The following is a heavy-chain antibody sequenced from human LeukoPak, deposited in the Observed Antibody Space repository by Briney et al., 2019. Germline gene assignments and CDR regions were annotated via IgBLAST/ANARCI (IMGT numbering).Heavy chain of an antibody. CDR2: ISRSGDSL. D-gene: IGHD3-9*01. CDR3: AREVVIFPDYYYYGMDV. CDR1: GFPFRDYY. J-gene: IGHJ6*02. V-gene: IGHV3-11*01. Sequence: GGSLRLSCAASGFPFRDYYMTWIRQAPGKGLERISYISRSGDSLYYADSVEGRFTISRDNAKNSLFLEMNSLRADDTAVYYCAREVVIFPDYYYYGMDVWGQGTTVTVSS.